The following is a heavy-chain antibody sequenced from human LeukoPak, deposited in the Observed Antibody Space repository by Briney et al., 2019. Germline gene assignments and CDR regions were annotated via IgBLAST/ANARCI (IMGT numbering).Heavy chain of an antibody. V-gene: IGHV3-30*18. CDR1: GFTFSSYS. J-gene: IGHJ5*02. CDR3: AKDDYDGYNWFDP. Sequence: GGSLRLSCAASGFTFSSYSMTWVRQAPGKGLEWVAVISYDGSNKYYADSVKGRFTISRDNSKNTLYLQMNSLRAEDTAVYYCAKDDYDGYNWFDPWGQGTLVTVSS. D-gene: IGHD4-17*01. CDR2: ISYDGSNK.